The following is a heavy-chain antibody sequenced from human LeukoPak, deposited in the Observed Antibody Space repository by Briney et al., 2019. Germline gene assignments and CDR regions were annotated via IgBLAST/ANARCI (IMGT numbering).Heavy chain of an antibody. J-gene: IGHJ4*02. Sequence: ASVKVSCKAAGYTFTDYYMHWVRQAPGQGLEWMGLINPSDGGTTYSKKFQGRVTMTRDTSTSTVYMELSSLRSEDTVVFYCARDANWNPPYYFDYWGQGTLVTVSS. CDR2: INPSDGGT. V-gene: IGHV1-46*01. CDR1: GYTFTDYY. CDR3: ARDANWNPPYYFDY. D-gene: IGHD1-20*01.